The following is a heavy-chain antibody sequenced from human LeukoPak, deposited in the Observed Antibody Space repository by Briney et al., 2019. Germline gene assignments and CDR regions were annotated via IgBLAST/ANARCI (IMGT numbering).Heavy chain of an antibody. CDR3: GSSSGPHFYYFDY. J-gene: IGHJ4*02. CDR1: GGTFSSYA. CDR2: ISAYNGNT. D-gene: IGHD3-22*01. V-gene: IGHV1-18*01. Sequence: ASVKVSCKASGGTFSSYAISWVRQAPGQGLEWMGWISAYNGNTNYAQKLQGRVTMTTDTSTSTAYMELRSLRSDDTAVYYCGSSSGPHFYYFDYWGQGTLVTVSS.